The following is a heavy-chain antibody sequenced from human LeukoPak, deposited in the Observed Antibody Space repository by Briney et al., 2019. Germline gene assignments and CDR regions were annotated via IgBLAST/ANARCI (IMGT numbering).Heavy chain of an antibody. CDR1: GFTFSSYS. V-gene: IGHV3-21*01. CDR3: ARENLQSGLAFDL. Sequence: PGGSLRLSCAASGFTFSSYSINWVRQAPGKGLEWVSSISSGSHYIYYADSVKGQFTISRDNAKNSLYLQMNSLRAEDTAVYYCARENLQSGLAFDLWGRGTLVTVSS. D-gene: IGHD4-11*01. CDR2: ISSGSHYI. J-gene: IGHJ2*01.